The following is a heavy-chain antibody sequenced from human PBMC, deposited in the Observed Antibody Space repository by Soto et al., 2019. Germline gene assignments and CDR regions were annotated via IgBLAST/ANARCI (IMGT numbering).Heavy chain of an antibody. CDR1: GFTFSGSA. V-gene: IGHV3-73*02. J-gene: IGHJ4*02. CDR2: IRDKANSYAT. Sequence: EVQLVESGGGLVQPGGSLKLSCAASGFTFSGSAMHWVRQASGKGLEWVGRIRDKANSYATAYTASVKGRFTISRDDSKNTAYLQMNCLKTEDTAVYYCTRLYCGGDCDFDSCGQGTLVTVSS. CDR3: TRLYCGGDCDFDS. D-gene: IGHD2-21*02.